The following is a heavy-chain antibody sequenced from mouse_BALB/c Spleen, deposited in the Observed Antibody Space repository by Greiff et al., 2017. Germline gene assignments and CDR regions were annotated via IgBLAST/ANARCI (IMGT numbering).Heavy chain of an antibody. CDR1: GYTFTSYW. V-gene: IGHV1-69*02. CDR2: IDPSDSET. D-gene: IGHD1-1*01. CDR3: ARAYGSSYYYAMDY. J-gene: IGHJ4*01. Sequence: QVQLQQPGAELVKPGAPVKLSCKASGYTFTSYWMNWVKQRPGRGLEWIGRIDPSDSETHYNQKFKDKATLTVDKSSSTAYIQLSSLTSEDSAVYYCARAYGSSYYYAMDYWGQGTSVTVSS.